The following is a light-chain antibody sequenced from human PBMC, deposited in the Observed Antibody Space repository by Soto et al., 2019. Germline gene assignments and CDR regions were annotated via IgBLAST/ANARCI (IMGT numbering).Light chain of an antibody. CDR3: CSYAGTYTWM. J-gene: IGLJ3*02. Sequence: QSVLTQPRSVSGSPGQSVTISCTGTSNDVGGYNYVSWYQQHPGKAPKLMIYDVSQRPSGVPDRFSGSKSDNTASLTISGLQAEDEAEYYCCSYAGTYTWMFGGGTKVTVL. CDR2: DVS. V-gene: IGLV2-11*01. CDR1: SNDVGGYNY.